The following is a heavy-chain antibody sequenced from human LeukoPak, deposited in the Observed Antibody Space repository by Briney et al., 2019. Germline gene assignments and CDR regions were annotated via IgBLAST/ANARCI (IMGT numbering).Heavy chain of an antibody. Sequence: GGSLRLSCAASGFTFSSYSMNWVRQAPGKGLEWVSYISSSSSTIYYADSVKGRFTISRDNAKNSLYLQMNSLRAEDTAVYYCARGRPYFDYWGQGTLVTVSS. CDR2: ISSSSSTI. V-gene: IGHV3-48*01. D-gene: IGHD6-6*01. CDR1: GFTFSSYS. J-gene: IGHJ4*02. CDR3: ARGRPYFDY.